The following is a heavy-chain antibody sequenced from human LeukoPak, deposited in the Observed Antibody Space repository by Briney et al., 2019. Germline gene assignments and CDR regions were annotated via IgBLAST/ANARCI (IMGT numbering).Heavy chain of an antibody. Sequence: GGSLRLSCAASGFTVSSNYMSWVRQAPGKGLEWVSVIYSGGSTYYAGSVKGRFTISRDNSKNTLYLQMNSLRAEDTAAYYCARVLLREGLDYWGQGTLVTVSS. CDR1: GFTVSSNY. V-gene: IGHV3-66*01. D-gene: IGHD5-24*01. CDR2: IYSGGST. CDR3: ARVLLREGLDY. J-gene: IGHJ4*02.